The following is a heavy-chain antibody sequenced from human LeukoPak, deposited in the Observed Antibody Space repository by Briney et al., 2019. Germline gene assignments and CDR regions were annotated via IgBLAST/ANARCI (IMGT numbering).Heavy chain of an antibody. Sequence: GASVKVSCKASGYTFTSYAMHWVRQAPGQRLEWMGWINAGNGNTKYSQKFQGRVTITRDTSVSTAYMELSSLRSEDTAVYYCARASSDGIIPAATSFDCWGQGTLVTVSS. V-gene: IGHV1-3*01. J-gene: IGHJ4*02. D-gene: IGHD2-2*01. CDR3: ARASSDGIIPAATSFDC. CDR2: INAGNGNT. CDR1: GYTFTSYA.